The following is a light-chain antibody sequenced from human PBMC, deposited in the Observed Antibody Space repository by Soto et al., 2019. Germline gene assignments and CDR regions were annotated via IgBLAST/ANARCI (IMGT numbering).Light chain of an antibody. V-gene: IGKV3-20*01. CDR3: QQYASSVT. CDR1: QSVSSTF. Sequence: EIVLTQSPGSLSLSXXXXATLSCRASQSVSSTFFAWYQQKPGQAPRLLMSGVSSRATGVPDRFIGSGSGTDFTLTISRLEPEDFAVYYGQQYASSVTFGQGTKVEIK. J-gene: IGKJ1*01. CDR2: GVS.